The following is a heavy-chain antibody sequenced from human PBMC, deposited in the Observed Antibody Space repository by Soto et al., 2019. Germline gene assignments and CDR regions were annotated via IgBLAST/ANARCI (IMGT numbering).Heavy chain of an antibody. Sequence: SSETLSLTCAVYGGSFSGYYWSWIRQPPGKGLEWIGEINHSGSTNYNPSLKSRVTISVDTSKNQFSLKLSSVTAADTAVYYCARVLPYDFWSGPRWFDPWGQGTLVTVSS. V-gene: IGHV4-34*01. D-gene: IGHD3-3*01. CDR3: ARVLPYDFWSGPRWFDP. CDR2: INHSGST. CDR1: GGSFSGYY. J-gene: IGHJ5*02.